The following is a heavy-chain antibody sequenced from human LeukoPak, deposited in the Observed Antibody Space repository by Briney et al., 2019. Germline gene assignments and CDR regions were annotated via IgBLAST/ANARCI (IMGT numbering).Heavy chain of an antibody. CDR3: ARVPGDDY. CDR2: ISYDGSNK. J-gene: IGHJ4*02. D-gene: IGHD3-16*01. CDR1: GFTFSSYA. Sequence: PGGSLRLSCAASGFTFSSYAMHWVRQAPGKGLEWVAVISYDGSNKYYADSVKGRFTISRDNSKSTLYLQMNSLRAEDTAVYYCARVPGDDYWGQGTLVTVSS. V-gene: IGHV3-30-3*01.